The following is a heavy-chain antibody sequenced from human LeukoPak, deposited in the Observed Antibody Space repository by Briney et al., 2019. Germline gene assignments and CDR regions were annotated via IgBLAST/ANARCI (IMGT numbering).Heavy chain of an antibody. J-gene: IGHJ5*02. V-gene: IGHV1-18*01. Sequence: ASVTVSCKASGYTFTSYGISWVRQAPGQGLEWMGWISAYNGNTNYAQKLQGRVTMTTDTSTSTAYMELRSLRYDDTAVYYCATNILVRDIINWFDPWGQGTLVTVSS. D-gene: IGHD3-10*01. CDR3: ATNILVRDIINWFDP. CDR1: GYTFTSYG. CDR2: ISAYNGNT.